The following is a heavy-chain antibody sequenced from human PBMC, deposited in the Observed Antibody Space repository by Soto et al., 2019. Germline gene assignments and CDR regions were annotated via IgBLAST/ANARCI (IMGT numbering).Heavy chain of an antibody. J-gene: IGHJ4*02. Sequence: PSETLSLTCTVSGVSISSSSYYWGWFRQPPGKGLEWIGTIYYGGSSYSNPSLKSRVTISLDTSKNQFSLTLTSVTAADTAIYYCVRQLGNSAMLIIDSWGQGTPVTVSS. CDR3: VRQLGNSAMLIIDS. CDR2: IYYGGSS. V-gene: IGHV4-39*01. CDR1: GVSISSSSYY. D-gene: IGHD3-16*01.